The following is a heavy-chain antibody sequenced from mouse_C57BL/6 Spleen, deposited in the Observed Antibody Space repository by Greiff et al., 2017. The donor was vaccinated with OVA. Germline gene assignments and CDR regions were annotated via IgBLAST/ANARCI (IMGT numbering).Heavy chain of an antibody. J-gene: IGHJ2*02. CDR1: GYAFTNYL. Sequence: VKLQQSGAELVRPGTSVKVSCKASGYAFTNYLIEWVKQRPGQGLEWIGVINPGSGGPNYNEKCKGKATLTADTSASTAYMQLSSLTSEDSAVYFCARGGFYGSSCFDYWGQGTSLTVSS. CDR2: INPGSGGP. CDR3: ARGGFYGSSCFDY. D-gene: IGHD1-1*01. V-gene: IGHV1-54*01.